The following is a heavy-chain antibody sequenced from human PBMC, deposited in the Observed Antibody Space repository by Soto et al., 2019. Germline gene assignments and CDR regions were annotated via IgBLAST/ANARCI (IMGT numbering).Heavy chain of an antibody. J-gene: IGHJ4*02. V-gene: IGHV1-3*01. Sequence: ASVKASCKASGYTFTSYAMHWVRQAPGQRLEWMGWINAGNGNTKYSQKFQGRVTITRDTSASTAYMELSSLRSEDTAVYYCARSIVVVTAIDYWGQGTLVTVSS. CDR3: ARSIVVVTAIDY. D-gene: IGHD2-21*02. CDR2: INAGNGNT. CDR1: GYTFTSYA.